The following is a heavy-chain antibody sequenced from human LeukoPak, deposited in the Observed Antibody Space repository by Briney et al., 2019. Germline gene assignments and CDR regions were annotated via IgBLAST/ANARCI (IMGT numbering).Heavy chain of an antibody. Sequence: SETLSLTCTVSGGSISSYYWSWIRQPPGKGLEWIGYIYYSGSTNYNPSLKSRVTISVDTSQKQFSLRLSSVTAADTAVYYCARGRYVTTRGGAAAGFLDYWGQGTLVTVST. J-gene: IGHJ4*02. D-gene: IGHD6-13*01. V-gene: IGHV4-59*12. CDR2: IYYSGST. CDR3: ARGRYVTTRGGAAAGFLDY. CDR1: GGSISSYY.